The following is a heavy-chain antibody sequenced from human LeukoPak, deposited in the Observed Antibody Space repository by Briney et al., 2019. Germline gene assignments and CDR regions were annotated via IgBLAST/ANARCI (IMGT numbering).Heavy chain of an antibody. D-gene: IGHD6-6*01. V-gene: IGHV4-59*01. Sequence: PSETLSLTCTVSGGSISAYYWSWIRQPPGKGLEWIGYLHYRGTTKYSPSLKSRVNISVDTSKNQFSLKLSSVTAADTAVYYCARPPIGIAALKAFDIWGQGTMVTVSS. CDR2: LHYRGTT. CDR3: ARPPIGIAALKAFDI. CDR1: GGSISAYY. J-gene: IGHJ3*02.